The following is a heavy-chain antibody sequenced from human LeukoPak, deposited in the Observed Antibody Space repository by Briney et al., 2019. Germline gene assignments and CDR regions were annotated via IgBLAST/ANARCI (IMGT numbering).Heavy chain of an antibody. CDR1: GGSFSGYY. CDR2: INHSGGT. Sequence: SETLSLTCAVYGGSFSGYYWSWIRQPPGKGLEWIGEINHSGGTNYNPSLKSRVTISVDTSKNQFSLKLSSVTAADTAVYYCARVNINNWHSCDYWGQGTLVTVSS. J-gene: IGHJ4*02. CDR3: ARVNINNWHSCDY. V-gene: IGHV4-34*01. D-gene: IGHD1-1*01.